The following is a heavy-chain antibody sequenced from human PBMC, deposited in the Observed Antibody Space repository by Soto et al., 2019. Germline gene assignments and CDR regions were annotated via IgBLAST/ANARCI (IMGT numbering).Heavy chain of an antibody. J-gene: IGHJ5*02. Sequence: SVKVFCKASGGSFGSHAITPVRQAPGQGLEWVGRIIPIFGTTNYAQNLQGRVTISADKSTLTSYMELHSLTSDDTALYYCARDRTDSGYYTNWLDPWGQGTQVTVSS. CDR1: GGSFGSHA. CDR3: ARDRTDSGYYTNWLDP. CDR2: IIPIFGTT. D-gene: IGHD3-22*01. V-gene: IGHV1-69*06.